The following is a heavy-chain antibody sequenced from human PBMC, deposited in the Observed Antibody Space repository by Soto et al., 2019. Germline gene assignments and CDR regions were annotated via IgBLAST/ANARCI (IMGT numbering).Heavy chain of an antibody. V-gene: IGHV3-23*01. D-gene: IGHD3-10*01. J-gene: IGHJ4*02. CDR3: ARANYYGSPGDFDY. Sequence: PGGSLRLSCAASGFTFSSYAMSWVRQAPGKGLEWVSAISGSGSSIYYADSVKGRFTISRDNAKNSLYLQMNSLRAEDTAVYYCARANYYGSPGDFDYWGQGTLVTVSS. CDR2: ISGSGSSI. CDR1: GFTFSSYA.